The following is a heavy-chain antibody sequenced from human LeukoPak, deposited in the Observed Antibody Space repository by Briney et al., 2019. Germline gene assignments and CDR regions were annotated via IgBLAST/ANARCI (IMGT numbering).Heavy chain of an antibody. J-gene: IGHJ4*02. D-gene: IGHD3-10*01. CDR3: ASGDLSGEDYFDY. Sequence: GASVKVSCKASGYTFTSYATHWVRQAPGQRLEWMGWINAGNGNTKYSQKFQGRVTITRDTSASTAYMELSSLRSEDTAVYYCASGDLSGEDYFDYWGQGTLVTVSS. V-gene: IGHV1-3*01. CDR2: INAGNGNT. CDR1: GYTFTSYA.